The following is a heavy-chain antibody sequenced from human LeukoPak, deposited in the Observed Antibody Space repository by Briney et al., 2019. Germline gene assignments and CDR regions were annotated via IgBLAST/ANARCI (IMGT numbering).Heavy chain of an antibody. CDR2: VNKSGST. CDR3: ARDASNP. CDR1: GGSISSGSYY. Sequence: PSETLSLTCTVSGGSISSGSYYWGWIRQPPGKGLEWIGSVNKSGSTYYNPSLKSRVTISLDTSKNQFSLRLSSVTAADTAVYFCARDASNPWGQGTMVTVSS. J-gene: IGHJ3*01. V-gene: IGHV4-39*01.